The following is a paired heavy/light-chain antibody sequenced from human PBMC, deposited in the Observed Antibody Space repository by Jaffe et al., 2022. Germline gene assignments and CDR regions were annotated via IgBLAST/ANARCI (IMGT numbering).Heavy chain of an antibody. CDR2: ISGSGGST. D-gene: IGHD6-19*01. J-gene: IGHJ1*01. V-gene: IGHV3-23*01. CDR1: GFTFSSYA. CDR3: ATRYFSGYSSGWYPITEYFQH. Sequence: EVQLLESGGGLVQPGGSLRLSCAASGFTFSSYAMSWVRQAPGKGLEWVSAISGSGGSTYYADSVKGRFTISRDNSKNTLYLQMNSLRAEDTAVYYCATRYFSGYSSGWYPITEYFQHWGQGTLVTVSS.
Light chain of an antibody. J-gene: IGKJ1*01. Sequence: EIVLTQSPATLSLSPGERATLSCRASQSVSSYLAWYQQKPGQAPRLLIYDASNRATGIPARFSGSGSGTDFTLTISSLEPEDFAVYYCQQRSNWPETFGQGTKVEIK. V-gene: IGKV3-11*01. CDR1: QSVSSY. CDR3: QQRSNWPET. CDR2: DAS.